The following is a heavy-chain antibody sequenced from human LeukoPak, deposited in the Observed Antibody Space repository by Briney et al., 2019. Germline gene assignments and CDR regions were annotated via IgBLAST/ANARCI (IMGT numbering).Heavy chain of an antibody. V-gene: IGHV3-23*01. CDR2: ISGSGGST. CDR3: AKEFYCSTSTCSFDY. D-gene: IGHD2-2*01. Sequence: GGSLRLSCAASGFTFSNYAVSWVRQAPGKGLEWVSAISGSGGSTYYADSVKGRFTISRDNSKNTLYLQMSSLRAEDTAVYYCAKEFYCSTSTCSFDYWGQGTLVTVSS. J-gene: IGHJ4*02. CDR1: GFTFSNYA.